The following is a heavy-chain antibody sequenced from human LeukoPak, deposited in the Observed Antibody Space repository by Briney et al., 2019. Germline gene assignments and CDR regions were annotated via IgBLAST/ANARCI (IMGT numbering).Heavy chain of an antibody. CDR3: ARGIRGARLRFLEWLPQHFDY. J-gene: IGHJ4*02. Sequence: SETLSLTCAVYGGSFSGYYWSWIRQPPGKGLEWIGEINHSGSTNYNPSLKSRVTISVDTSKNQFSLKLSSVTAADTAVYYCARGIRGARLRFLEWLPQHFDYWGQGTLVTVSS. CDR1: GGSFSGYY. V-gene: IGHV4-34*01. CDR2: INHSGST. D-gene: IGHD3-3*01.